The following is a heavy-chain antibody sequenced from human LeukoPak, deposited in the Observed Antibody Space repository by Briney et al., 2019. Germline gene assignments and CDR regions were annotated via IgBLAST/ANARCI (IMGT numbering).Heavy chain of an antibody. CDR1: GFTVSNNY. J-gene: IGHJ4*02. CDR3: ARELGAAAGDTSVDY. Sequence: GGSQRLSCAASGFTVSNNYMSWVRQAAGKWLECLSVIYSGGATYYADSVKGRFTISRDNSKNPLYLQMNSLRAEDTAVYYCARELGAAAGDTSVDYWGQGTLVTVSS. CDR2: IYSGGAT. V-gene: IGHV3-66*01. D-gene: IGHD6-13*01.